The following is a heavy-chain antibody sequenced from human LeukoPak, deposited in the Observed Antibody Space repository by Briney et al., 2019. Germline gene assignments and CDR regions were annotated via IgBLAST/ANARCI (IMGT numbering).Heavy chain of an antibody. D-gene: IGHD3-10*01. V-gene: IGHV1-69*01. CDR2: IIPIFGTA. Sequence: GASVKVSCKASGGTFISYAISWVRQAPGQGLEWMGGIIPIFGTANYAQKFQGRVTITADESTSTAYMELSSLRSEDTAVYYCARGLLTAYGSGSYGDWFDPWGQGTLVTVSS. J-gene: IGHJ5*02. CDR3: ARGLLTAYGSGSYGDWFDP. CDR1: GGTFISYA.